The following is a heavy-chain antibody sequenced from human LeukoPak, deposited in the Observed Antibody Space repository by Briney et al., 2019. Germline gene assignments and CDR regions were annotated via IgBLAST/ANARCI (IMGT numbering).Heavy chain of an antibody. CDR3: ARIEYDFWSGYADY. CDR1: GGTFSSYA. CDR2: INPSGGST. J-gene: IGHJ4*02. D-gene: IGHD3-3*01. Sequence: GASVKVSCKASGGTFSSYAISWVRQAPGQGLEWMGIINPSGGSTSYAQKFRGRVTMTRDTSTSTVYMELSSLRSEDTAVYYCARIEYDFWSGYADYWGQGTLVTVSS. V-gene: IGHV1-46*01.